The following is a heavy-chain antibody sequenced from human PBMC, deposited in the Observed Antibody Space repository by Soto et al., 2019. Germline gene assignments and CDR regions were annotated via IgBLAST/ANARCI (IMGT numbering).Heavy chain of an antibody. V-gene: IGHV3-7*01. Sequence: PGGSLRLSCADSGFTFSRYLMSWVRQAPGKGLEWVADIKEDGSEKYYVDSVKGRFTISRDNAKNSLYLQMNSLRAEDTAVYYCARDPNGYKDYWGQGTLVTVSS. D-gene: IGHD1-20*01. J-gene: IGHJ4*02. CDR2: IKEDGSEK. CDR1: GFTFSRYL. CDR3: ARDPNGYKDY.